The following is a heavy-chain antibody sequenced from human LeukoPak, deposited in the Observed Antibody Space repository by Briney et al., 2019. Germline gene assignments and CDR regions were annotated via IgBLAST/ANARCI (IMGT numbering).Heavy chain of an antibody. V-gene: IGHV4-34*09. D-gene: IGHD3-10*01. J-gene: IGHJ5*02. CDR1: GGSFSGYY. Sequence: SETLSLTCAVYGGSFSGYYWSWIRQPPGKGLEWIGEINHSGSTNYNPSLKSRVTISVDTSKNQFSLKLSSVTAADTAVYYCASSQGSGSYYENWFDPWGQGTLVTVSS. CDR2: INHSGST. CDR3: ASSQGSGSYYENWFDP.